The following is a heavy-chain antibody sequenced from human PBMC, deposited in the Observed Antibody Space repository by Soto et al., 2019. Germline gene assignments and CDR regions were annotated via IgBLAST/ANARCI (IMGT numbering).Heavy chain of an antibody. D-gene: IGHD4-4*01. CDR3: ARDSYTTVTTIYYYFGMDV. CDR1: GFTFSSYG. J-gene: IGHJ6*02. V-gene: IGHV3-33*01. Sequence: GGSLRLSCAASGFTFSSYGMHWVRQAPGKGLEWVAVIWYDGSNKYYADSVKGRFTISRDNSKNTLYLQMNSLRAEDTAVYYCARDSYTTVTTIYYYFGMDVWGQGTTVTVSS. CDR2: IWYDGSNK.